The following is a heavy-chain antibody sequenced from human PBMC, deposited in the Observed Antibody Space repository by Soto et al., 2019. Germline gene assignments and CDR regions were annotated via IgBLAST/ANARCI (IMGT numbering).Heavy chain of an antibody. CDR1: GLIFSDYH. V-gene: IGHV3-72*01. J-gene: IGHJ6*02. CDR3: AMLGGWSGGSSGMDV. D-gene: IGHD6-19*01. Sequence: EVQLVESGGGLVQPGGSLRLSCAASGLIFSDYHMDWVRQAPGKGLEWVGRIRRKANSYTTEYAASVKGRFTISRDDSKNSLYLQMNSLTSEDTAVYYCAMLGGWSGGSSGMDVWCQGTTVTVSS. CDR2: IRRKANSYTT.